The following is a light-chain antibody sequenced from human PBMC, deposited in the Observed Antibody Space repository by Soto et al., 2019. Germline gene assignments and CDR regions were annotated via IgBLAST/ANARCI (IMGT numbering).Light chain of an antibody. J-gene: IGLJ2*01. CDR3: QVWDSSSDHVI. CDR1: NVGSES. V-gene: IGLV3-21*04. CDR2: SDG. Sequence: SYELTQPPSVSVALGKTATITCGGHNVGSESVHWYQQRPGQAPVLVIYSDGDRPSAIPERFSGSKSGNTATLTIGRVEAGDEADYYCQVWDSSSDHVIFGGGTKLTVL.